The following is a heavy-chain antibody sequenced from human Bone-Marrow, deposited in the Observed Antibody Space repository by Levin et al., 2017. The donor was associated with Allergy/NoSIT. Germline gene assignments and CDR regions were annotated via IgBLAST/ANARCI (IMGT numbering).Heavy chain of an antibody. CDR2: ISSTSAYI. V-gene: IGHV3-21*01. CDR3: ASRHSTPGGLEV. D-gene: IGHD6-13*01. CDR1: GFNFSKST. Sequence: AASVKVSCAASGFNFSKSTMHWVRQAPGKGLEWVSSISSTSAYIHYIDSVKGRFTVFRDNAKNSLYLQMNSLRAEDTALYYCASRHSTPGGLEVWGQGTTVTVSS. J-gene: IGHJ6*02.